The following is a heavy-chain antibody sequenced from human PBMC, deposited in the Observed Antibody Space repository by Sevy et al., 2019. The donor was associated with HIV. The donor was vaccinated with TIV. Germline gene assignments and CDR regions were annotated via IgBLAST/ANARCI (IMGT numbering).Heavy chain of an antibody. CDR1: GFTFSSYA. CDR3: AKDVEGATYTYNWFDP. Sequence: GGSLRLSCAASGFTFSSYAMSWVRQAPGKGLEWVSAISGSVGSTDYADSVKGWFAIARDNSKNTLYLQMNSLRAEDTAVYYCAKDVEGATYTYNWFDPWGQGTLVTVSS. D-gene: IGHD2-21*01. V-gene: IGHV3-23*01. J-gene: IGHJ5*02. CDR2: ISGSVGST.